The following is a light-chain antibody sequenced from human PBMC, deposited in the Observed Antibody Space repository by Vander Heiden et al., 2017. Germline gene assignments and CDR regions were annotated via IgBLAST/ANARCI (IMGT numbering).Light chain of an antibody. J-gene: IGLJ1*01. CDR2: RNN. CDR3: AAWDDSLNGYV. CDR1: RSNIGSNP. V-gene: IGLV1-44*01. Sequence: QSVLTQPPSASASPGRRVTISCSGSRSNIGSNPVNWFQQLPGTAPKLRIYRNNQRPSGVPERFSGSKSGTSASLDISGLQSDDEADYYCAAWDDSLNGYVLGTGTKVTVL.